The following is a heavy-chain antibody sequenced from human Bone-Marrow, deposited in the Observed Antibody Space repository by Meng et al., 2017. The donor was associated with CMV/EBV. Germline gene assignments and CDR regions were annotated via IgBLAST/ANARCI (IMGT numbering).Heavy chain of an antibody. CDR2: IYWDDDK. CDR1: GFSLRTSGVG. CDR3: AHRRSYDYVWGSYRKLNWFDP. J-gene: IGHJ5*02. Sequence: QITLKESGPTLVKPTQTLTLTCTFSGFSLRTSGVGVGWIRQPPGKALEWLALIYWDDDKRYSPSLKSRLTITKDTSKNQVVLTMTNMDPVDTATYYCAHRRSYDYVWGSYRKLNWFDPWGQGTLVTVSS. V-gene: IGHV2-5*02. D-gene: IGHD3-16*02.